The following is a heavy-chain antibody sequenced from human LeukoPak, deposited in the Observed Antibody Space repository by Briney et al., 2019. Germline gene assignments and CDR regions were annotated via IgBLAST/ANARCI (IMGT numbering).Heavy chain of an antibody. CDR3: ARALDSSSSRYQAFEE. D-gene: IGHD2-2*01. CDR1: GFTFSNYW. V-gene: IGHV3-7*01. Sequence: GSLRLSCSASGFTFSNYWMSWVRQAPGKRLEGVANRKQDESEKYYVDSVKGRFTISRDNAKSSLYLQMNSLRAEDTAVYYCARALDSSSSRYQAFEEWGQGTLVTVSP. J-gene: IGHJ4*02. CDR2: RKQDESEK.